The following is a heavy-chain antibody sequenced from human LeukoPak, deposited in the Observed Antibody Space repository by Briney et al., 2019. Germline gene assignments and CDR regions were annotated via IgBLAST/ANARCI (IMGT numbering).Heavy chain of an antibody. V-gene: IGHV4-4*07. Sequence: SETLSLTCSVSGGSITSYYWTWIRQPAGKGLEWIGRIYTSGSVNYNPSLKSRITMSIDTSMNHFSLKLYSVTAADTAVYYCARGPYYDTSKTSAFDIWGQGTMVTVSS. J-gene: IGHJ3*02. CDR2: IYTSGSV. CDR3: ARGPYYDTSKTSAFDI. D-gene: IGHD3-22*01. CDR1: GGSITSYY.